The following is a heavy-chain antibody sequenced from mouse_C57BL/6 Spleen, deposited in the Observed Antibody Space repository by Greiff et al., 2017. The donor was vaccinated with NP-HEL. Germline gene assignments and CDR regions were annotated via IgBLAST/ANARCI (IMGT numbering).Heavy chain of an antibody. Sequence: VQLQQSGPELVKPGASVKISCKASGYTFTDYYMNWVKQSHGKSLEWIGDINPNNGGTSYNQKFKGKATLTVDKSSSTAYMELRSLTSEDAAVYYCARAYGKGWYFDVWGTGTTVTVSS. V-gene: IGHV1-26*01. CDR2: INPNNGGT. J-gene: IGHJ1*03. D-gene: IGHD2-1*01. CDR1: GYTFTDYY. CDR3: ARAYGKGWYFDV.